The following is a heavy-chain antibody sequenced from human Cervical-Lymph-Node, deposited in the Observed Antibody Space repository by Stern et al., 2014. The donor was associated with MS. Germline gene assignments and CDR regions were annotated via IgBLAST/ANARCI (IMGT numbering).Heavy chain of an antibody. V-gene: IGHV3-15*01. CDR1: GFTFTDAW. CDR2: IKRKIDGGTT. J-gene: IGHJ6*02. CDR3: WLRNDRYYDMDV. D-gene: IGHD5-12*01. Sequence: EVQLVESGGGLVKPGGSLRLSCAASGFTFTDAWMTWVRQAPGKGLEWVGRIKRKIDGGTTDYAAPVKGRFTISRDDSENTLYLQMKSLKTEDIAVYYCWLRNDRYYDMDVWGQGTTVIVSS.